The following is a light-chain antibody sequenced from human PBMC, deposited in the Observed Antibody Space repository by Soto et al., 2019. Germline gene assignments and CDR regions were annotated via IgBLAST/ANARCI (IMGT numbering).Light chain of an antibody. J-gene: IGLJ1*01. CDR3: QSYDTSLSAYV. CDR2: GNI. Sequence: QSVLAQPPSVSVAPGQKVTISCTGSSSNIGAGYDLHWYQQLPGTAPKLLLYGNINRPSGVPDRFSGSKSGTSASLAITGLQAEDEADYYCQSYDTSLSAYVFGTGTKLTVL. CDR1: SSNIGAGYD. V-gene: IGLV1-40*01.